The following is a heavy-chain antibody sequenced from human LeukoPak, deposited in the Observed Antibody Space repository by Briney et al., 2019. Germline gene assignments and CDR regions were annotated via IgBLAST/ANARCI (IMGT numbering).Heavy chain of an antibody. J-gene: IGHJ4*02. V-gene: IGHV4-59*01. CDR2: IYYTGNT. Sequence: PSETLSLTCSVSGGSISSYYWSWLRQPPGKGLEWIGYIYYTGNTNYNPSLKSRVTISVDTSKNQFSLKLSSVTAADTAVYYCARGPYSGSYYVNYFDYRGQGTLVTVSS. CDR1: GGSISSYY. D-gene: IGHD1-26*01. CDR3: ARGPYSGSYYVNYFDY.